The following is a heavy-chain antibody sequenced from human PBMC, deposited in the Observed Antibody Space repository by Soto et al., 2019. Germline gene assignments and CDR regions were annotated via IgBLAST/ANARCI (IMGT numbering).Heavy chain of an antibody. CDR1: GGSVSSGSYY. CDR2: IYYSGST. Sequence: PSETLSLTCTVSGGSVSSGSYYWSWIRQPPGKGLEWIGCIYYSGSTNYNPSLKSRVTISVDTSKNQFSLKLSSVTAADTAVYYCARLWGYYGSGSDDYWGQGTLVTVSS. D-gene: IGHD3-10*01. V-gene: IGHV4-61*01. J-gene: IGHJ4*02. CDR3: ARLWGYYGSGSDDY.